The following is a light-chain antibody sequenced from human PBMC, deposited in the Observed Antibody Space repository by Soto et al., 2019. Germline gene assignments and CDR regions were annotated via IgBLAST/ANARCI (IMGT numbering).Light chain of an antibody. CDR1: QSLLHSNGYNY. V-gene: IGKV2-28*01. CDR2: LGS. Sequence: EIVLTQSPLSLPVTPVEPPSISCRCSQSLLHSNGYNYLDWYLQKPGQSPQLLIYLGSNRASGVPDRFSGSGAGTDFTLKISRVEAEDVGVYYCMQSLQTWTFGQGTKV. CDR3: MQSLQTWT. J-gene: IGKJ1*01.